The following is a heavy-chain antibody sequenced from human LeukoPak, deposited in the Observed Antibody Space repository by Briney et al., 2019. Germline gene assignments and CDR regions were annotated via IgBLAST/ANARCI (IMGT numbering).Heavy chain of an antibody. CDR1: GGSISSYY. Sequence: SETLSLTCTVSGGSISSYYWNCIRQPAGKGLEWIGHIYTSGSTNYNSSLKSRVTMSVDTSTNQLSVKLNSVIAADTAMYYCARGVYLGNGYYFDYWGQGTLVTVPS. J-gene: IGHJ4*02. CDR3: ARGVYLGNGYYFDY. D-gene: IGHD2-8*01. V-gene: IGHV4-4*07. CDR2: IYTSGST.